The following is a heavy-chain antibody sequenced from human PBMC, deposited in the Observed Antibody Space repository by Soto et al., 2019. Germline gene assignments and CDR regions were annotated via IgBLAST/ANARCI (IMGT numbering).Heavy chain of an antibody. Sequence: SLRLSCAASGFTFSSYWMSWVRQAPGKGLEWVANIKQDGSEKYYVDSVKGRFAISRDNAKNSLYLQMNSLRAEDTAVYYCARNMVRGVISDYWGQGTLVTVSS. CDR2: IKQDGSEK. V-gene: IGHV3-7*03. CDR3: ARNMVRGVISDY. J-gene: IGHJ4*02. CDR1: GFTFSSYW. D-gene: IGHD3-10*01.